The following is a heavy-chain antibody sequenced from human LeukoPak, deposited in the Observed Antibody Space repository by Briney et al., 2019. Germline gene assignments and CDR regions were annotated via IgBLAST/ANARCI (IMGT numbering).Heavy chain of an antibody. CDR3: ARLDLVVVAATLRDIFDY. J-gene: IGHJ4*02. CDR2: ISAYNGNT. CDR1: GYTFTSYG. Sequence: ASVKVSCKASGYTFTSYGISWVRQAPGQGLEWMGWISAYNGNTNYAQKLQGRVTMTTDTSTSTAYMELRSLRSDDTAVYYCARLDLVVVAATLRDIFDYWGQGTLVTVSS. V-gene: IGHV1-18*01. D-gene: IGHD2-15*01.